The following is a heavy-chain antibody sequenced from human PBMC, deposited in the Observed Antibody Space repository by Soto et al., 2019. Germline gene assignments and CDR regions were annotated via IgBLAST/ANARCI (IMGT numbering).Heavy chain of an antibody. CDR3: ASGGVSGSPENYYGMDV. J-gene: IGHJ6*02. V-gene: IGHV1-69*13. D-gene: IGHD1-26*01. Sequence: ASVKVSCKASGGTFSSYAISWVRQAPGQGLEWIGGIIPIFGTANYAQKFQGRVTITADESTSTAYMELSSLRSEDTAVYYCASGGVSGSPENYYGMDVWGQGTTVTVS. CDR2: IIPIFGTA. CDR1: GGTFSSYA.